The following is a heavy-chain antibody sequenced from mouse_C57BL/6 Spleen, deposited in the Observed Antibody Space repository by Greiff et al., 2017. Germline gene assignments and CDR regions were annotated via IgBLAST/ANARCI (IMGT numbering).Heavy chain of an antibody. D-gene: IGHD2-4*01. CDR2: INPSSGYT. Sequence: QVQLQQSGAELAKPGASVKLSCKASGYTFTSYWMHWVKQRPGQGLEWIGYINPSSGYTKYNQKFKDKATLTADKSSSTPYRQLSSLTDADSAVYYCARNDYDGFAYWGQGTLVTVSA. CDR1: GYTFTSYW. J-gene: IGHJ3*01. CDR3: ARNDYDGFAY. V-gene: IGHV1-7*01.